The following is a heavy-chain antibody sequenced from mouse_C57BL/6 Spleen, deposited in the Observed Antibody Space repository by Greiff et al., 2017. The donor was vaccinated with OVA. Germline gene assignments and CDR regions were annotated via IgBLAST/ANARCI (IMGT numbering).Heavy chain of an antibody. CDR2: IRNKANGYTT. D-gene: IGHD2-3*01. V-gene: IGHV7-3*01. CDR3: ARSIDDGYYYAMDY. CDR1: GFTFTDYY. J-gene: IGHJ4*01. Sequence: EVKVVESGGGLVQPGGSLSLSCAASGFTFTDYYMSWVRQPPGKALEWLGFIRNKANGYTTEYSASVKGRFTISRDNSQSILYLQMNALRAEDSATYYCARSIDDGYYYAMDYWGQGTSVTVSS.